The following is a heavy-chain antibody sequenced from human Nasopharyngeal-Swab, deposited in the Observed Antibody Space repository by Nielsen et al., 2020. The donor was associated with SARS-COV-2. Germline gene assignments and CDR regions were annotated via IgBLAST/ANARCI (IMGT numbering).Heavy chain of an antibody. CDR2: IYYSGST. Sequence: SETLSLTCTVSGGSISSSSYYWGWIRQPPGKGLEWIGSIYYSGSTYYNPSLKSRVTISVDTSKNQFSLKLSSVTAADTAVYYCAVWVVGEVRFDYWGQGTLVTVSS. CDR3: AVWVVGEVRFDY. J-gene: IGHJ4*02. CDR1: GGSISSSSYY. D-gene: IGHD3-16*01. V-gene: IGHV4-39*07.